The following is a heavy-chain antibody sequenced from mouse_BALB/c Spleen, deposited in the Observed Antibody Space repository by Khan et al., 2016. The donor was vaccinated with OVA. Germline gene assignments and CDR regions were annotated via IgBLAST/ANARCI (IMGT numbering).Heavy chain of an antibody. V-gene: IGHV1-20*02. J-gene: IGHJ2*01. CDR1: GYSFTGYF. Sequence: VQLKQSGPELVKPGASVKISCKASGYSFTGYFMHWVMQSHGKSLEWIGRINPHIGETLYNQKLQDKATLTVDDSSSTAHLELRSLASEDTAVYYCARIYSRDFDYWGQGTTLTVSA. CDR2: INPHIGET. D-gene: IGHD1-1*01. CDR3: ARIYSRDFDY.